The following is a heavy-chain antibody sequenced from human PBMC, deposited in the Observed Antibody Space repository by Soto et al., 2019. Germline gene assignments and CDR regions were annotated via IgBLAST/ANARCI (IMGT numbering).Heavy chain of an antibody. V-gene: IGHV1-2*04. Sequence: GASVKVSCKASGYTFTGYYMHWVRQAPGQGLEWMGGINPNIGTTNYAQKFQGWVTMTRDESMSTAYMELSRLRSEDTAVYYCARGYSSSSYYYYYYGMDVWGQGTTVTVSS. CDR2: INPNIGTT. CDR3: ARGYSSSSYYYYYYGMDV. J-gene: IGHJ6*02. CDR1: GYTFTGYY. D-gene: IGHD6-13*01.